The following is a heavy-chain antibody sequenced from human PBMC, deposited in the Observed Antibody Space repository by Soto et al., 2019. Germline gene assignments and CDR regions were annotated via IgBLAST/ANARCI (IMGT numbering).Heavy chain of an antibody. CDR2: IIPIFGTA. V-gene: IGHV1-69*12. CDR1: GVTFSSYA. CDR3: ARVRIGTTSSNFAY. J-gene: IGHJ4*01. Sequence: QVQLVQSGAEVKKPGSSVKVSCKASGVTFSSYAISWVRQAPGQGLEWMGGIIPIFGTANYEKKFQGRVTITGDELRSAAYIELTSLRSEDTAVCYCARVRIGTTSSNFAYGGHGTLVTASS. D-gene: IGHD1-7*01.